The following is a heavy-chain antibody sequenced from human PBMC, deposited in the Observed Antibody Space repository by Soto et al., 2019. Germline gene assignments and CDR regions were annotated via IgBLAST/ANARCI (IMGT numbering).Heavy chain of an antibody. J-gene: IGHJ4*02. D-gene: IGHD2-21*02. CDR1: GFNVNSDY. Sequence: EVQLVESGGGLIHPGGSLRLSCAASGFNVNSDYMNWVSQTPGKGLEWVASIYSGETTYYADSVRGRFTISSDKSKNTLYFQLSSLRIEDTAVYYCTRDGRGLGRLSLFEYWGQGVLVTVSS. CDR3: TRDGRGLGRLSLFEY. V-gene: IGHV3-53*01. CDR2: IYSGETT.